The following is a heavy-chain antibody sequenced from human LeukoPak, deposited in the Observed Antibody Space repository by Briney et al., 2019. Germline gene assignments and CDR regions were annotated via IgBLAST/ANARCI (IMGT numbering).Heavy chain of an antibody. CDR1: GFTFSDYY. V-gene: IGHV3-11*01. D-gene: IGHD4-17*01. CDR3: ARDRLTVTTDFDY. Sequence: PGGSLRLSCAASGFTFSDYYMSWIRQAPGKGLEWVSYISSSGSTIYYADSVEGRFTISRDNAKNSLYLQMNSLRAEDTAVYYCARDRLTVTTDFDYWGQGTLVTVSS. CDR2: ISSSGSTI. J-gene: IGHJ4*02.